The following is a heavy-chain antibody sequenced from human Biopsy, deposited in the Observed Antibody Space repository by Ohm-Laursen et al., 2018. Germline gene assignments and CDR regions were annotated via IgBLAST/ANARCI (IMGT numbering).Heavy chain of an antibody. D-gene: IGHD4-23*01. V-gene: IGHV4-59*11. CDR1: GGSFTGHY. J-gene: IGHJ1*01. Sequence: GTLSFTCTVSGGSFTGHYWTWIRQPPGKGLEWIGHISHTGYTSYKSSLKSRVTISLDTSRKHFSLRLTSLAAADTAVYYCARGSNEYGGPYFPHWGQGTLVTVSS. CDR2: ISHTGYT. CDR3: ARGSNEYGGPYFPH.